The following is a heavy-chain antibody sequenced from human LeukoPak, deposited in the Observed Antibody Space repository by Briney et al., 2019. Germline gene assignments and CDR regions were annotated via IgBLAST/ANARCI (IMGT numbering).Heavy chain of an antibody. Sequence: GASVKVSCKASGYTFTGYYMHWVRQAPGQGLEWMGWINPNSGGTNYAQKFQGRVTMTRDTSISTAYMELSRLRSDDTAVYYCAVYHYYDSSGYNYWGQGTLVTVSS. D-gene: IGHD3-22*01. CDR1: GYTFTGYY. CDR3: AVYHYYDSSGYNY. J-gene: IGHJ4*02. CDR2: INPNSGGT. V-gene: IGHV1-2*02.